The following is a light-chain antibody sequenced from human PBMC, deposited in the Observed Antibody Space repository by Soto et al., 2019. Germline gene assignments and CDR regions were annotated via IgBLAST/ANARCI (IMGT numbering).Light chain of an antibody. J-gene: IGKJ1*01. CDR3: QQYNNWPPTWT. CDR2: DAS. Sequence: EIVMTPSPATLSVSPGERATLSCRASQSVSSNLAWYQQTPGQPPRLLIYDASTRATDIPARFTGSGSGTEFTLTISSLQSEDFAVYYCQQYNNWPPTWTGGQGNKVDI. V-gene: IGKV3-15*01. CDR1: QSVSSN.